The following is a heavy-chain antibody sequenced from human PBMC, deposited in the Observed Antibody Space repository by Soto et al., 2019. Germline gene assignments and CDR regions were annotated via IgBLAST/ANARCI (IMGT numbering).Heavy chain of an antibody. J-gene: IGHJ4*02. CDR2: ISYDGTIK. CDR1: GFTFSYYN. Sequence: QVQLVESGGGVVQPGKSLKLSCAASGFTFSYYNLHLVRQAPGMGLEWVAVISYDGTIKYYADSVKGRFTISRDNSKNTLYLQMSSLRVEDTAVYYCARDFEARRDAYNSRGDYWGRGTLVTVSS. D-gene: IGHD3-10*01. V-gene: IGHV3-30-3*01. CDR3: ARDFEARRDAYNSRGDY.